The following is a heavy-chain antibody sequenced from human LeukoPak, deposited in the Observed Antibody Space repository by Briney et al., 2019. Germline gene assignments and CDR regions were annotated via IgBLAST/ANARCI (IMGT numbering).Heavy chain of an antibody. V-gene: IGHV4-61*01. D-gene: IGHD3-10*01. CDR3: ARGTNRGSGSYYYYGMDV. Sequence: PSETLSLTCTVSGGSVSSGSYYWSWIRQPPGKGLEWIGYIYYSGSTNYNPSLKSRVTISVDTSKNQFSLKLSSVTAPDTAVYYCARGTNRGSGSYYYYGMDVWGKGTTVTVSS. CDR2: IYYSGST. J-gene: IGHJ6*04. CDR1: GGSVSSGSYY.